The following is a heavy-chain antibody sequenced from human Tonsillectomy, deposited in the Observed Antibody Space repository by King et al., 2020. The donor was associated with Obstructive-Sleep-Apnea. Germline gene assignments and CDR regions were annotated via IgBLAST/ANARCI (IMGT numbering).Heavy chain of an antibody. D-gene: IGHD4-17*01. V-gene: IGHV4-39*07. CDR2: IYYSGST. CDR1: GGSISSSSYY. J-gene: IGHJ4*02. CDR3: ARGVVGATVTTPLRYFDY. Sequence: LQLQESGPGRVKPSETLSLTCTVCGGSISSSSYYWGWIRQPPGEGLEWIGRIYYSGSTYYNPSLKSRVTISVETSKNQFSLKLSSVTAADTAVYYCARGVVGATVTTPLRYFDYWGQGTLVTVSS.